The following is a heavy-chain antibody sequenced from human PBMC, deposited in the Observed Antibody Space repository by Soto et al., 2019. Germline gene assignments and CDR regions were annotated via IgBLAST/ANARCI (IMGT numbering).Heavy chain of an antibody. Sequence: GKGREWVSAITCTGGNTYYVDSMKGRFTVSRDNSKNMLYLQVNSLRAEDTAVYYCARIRGYYYGLGLCGEGTTVTGSS. J-gene: IGHJ6*01. V-gene: IGHV3-23*01. CDR2: ITCTGGNT. CDR3: ARIRGYYYGLGL.